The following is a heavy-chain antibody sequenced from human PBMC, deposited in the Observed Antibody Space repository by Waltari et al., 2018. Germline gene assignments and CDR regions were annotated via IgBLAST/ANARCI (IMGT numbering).Heavy chain of an antibody. Sequence: QVQLVQSGAEVKKPGASVKVSCKVSGYTLTELSMHWVRQAPGKGLEWMGGFDPEDGETNYAQKFQGRVTITADKSTSTAYMELSSLRSEDTAVYYCACGESRPYYFDYWGQGTLVTVSS. D-gene: IGHD3-10*01. CDR2: FDPEDGET. V-gene: IGHV1-24*01. CDR1: GYTLTELS. J-gene: IGHJ4*02. CDR3: ACGESRPYYFDY.